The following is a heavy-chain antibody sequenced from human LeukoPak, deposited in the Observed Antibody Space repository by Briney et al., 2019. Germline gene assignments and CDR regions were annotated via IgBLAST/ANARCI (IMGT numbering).Heavy chain of an antibody. CDR2: INPHTGDT. CDR1: GYTFSNYY. Sequence: ASVKVSCKASGYTFSNYYMQWVRQAPGQGLEWMGWINPHTGDTNYEQQSQGRVTMTRDTSISTAYMELTSLGYDDTAVYYCARSDGTLDYVWGSSRVKKNWFDTWGQGTLVAVSS. V-gene: IGHV1-2*02. J-gene: IGHJ5*02. CDR3: ARSDGTLDYVWGSSRVKKNWFDT. D-gene: IGHD3-16*02.